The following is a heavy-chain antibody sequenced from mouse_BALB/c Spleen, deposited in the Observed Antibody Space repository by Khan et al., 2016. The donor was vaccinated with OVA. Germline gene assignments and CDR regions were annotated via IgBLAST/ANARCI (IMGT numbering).Heavy chain of an antibody. CDR3: ARDRIDY. Sequence: QVQLKQSGAELAKPGASVKMSCKASGYTFTSYWMHWIKQRPGQGLEWIGHINPTSGYTDYNQKFKDKATLTADKSSSTAYMQLSSLTSDDSAVYYCARDRIDYWGQGTALTGSS. V-gene: IGHV1-4*01. CDR1: GYTFTSYW. J-gene: IGHJ2*01. CDR2: INPTSGYT.